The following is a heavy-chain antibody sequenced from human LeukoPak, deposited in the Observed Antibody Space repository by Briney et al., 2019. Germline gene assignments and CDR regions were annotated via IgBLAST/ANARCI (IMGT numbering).Heavy chain of an antibody. CDR2: IYYSGST. CDR3: AILPLSL. J-gene: IGHJ4*01. CDR1: GGSISSSSYY. V-gene: IGHV4-39*01. Sequence: SETLSLTCTVSGGSISSSSYYWGWIRQPPGKGLEWIGSIYYSGSTYYNPSLKSRVTISVDTSKNQFSLKLSSVTAADTAVYYCAILPLSLWGHGTLVTVSS.